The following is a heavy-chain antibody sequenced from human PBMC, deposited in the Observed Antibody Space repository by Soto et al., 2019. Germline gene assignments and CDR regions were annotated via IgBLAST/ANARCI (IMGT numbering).Heavy chain of an antibody. J-gene: IGHJ3*01. D-gene: IGHD7-27*01. V-gene: IGHV3-33*01. CDR3: GRVGIRVLDGGGVFDF. CDR2: IWYDGSNK. CDR1: GFTFSSYG. Sequence: GGSLRLSCAASGFTFSSYGMHWVRQAPGKGLEWVAVIWYDGSNKYYADSVKGRFTISRDNSKNTLYLQMNSLRAEDTAVYNCGRVGIRVLDGGGVFDFWGQGKMVTV.